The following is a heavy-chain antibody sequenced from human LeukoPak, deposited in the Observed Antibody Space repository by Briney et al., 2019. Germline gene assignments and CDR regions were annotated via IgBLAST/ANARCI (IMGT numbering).Heavy chain of an antibody. CDR1: GYTFTSYG. D-gene: IGHD2-2*01. CDR3: ARVVPGIVVVPAARYWFDS. J-gene: IGHJ5*01. CDR2: ISAYNGNT. V-gene: IGHV1-18*01. Sequence: ASVKVSCKASGYTFTSYGISWVRQAPGQGLEWMGWISAYNGNTNYAQKLQGRVTMTTDTSTSTAYMELRSLRSDDTAVYYCARVVPGIVVVPAARYWFDSWGQGTLVTVSS.